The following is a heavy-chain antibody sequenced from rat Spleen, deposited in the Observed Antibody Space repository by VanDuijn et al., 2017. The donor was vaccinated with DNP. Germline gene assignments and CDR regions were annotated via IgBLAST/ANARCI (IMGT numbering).Heavy chain of an antibody. CDR3: AKRGATGLTSYYFDY. V-gene: IGHV5-25*01. CDR2: ISTGGGNT. CDR1: GFTFSNYY. D-gene: IGHD1-9*01. J-gene: IGHJ2*01. Sequence: EVQLVESGGGLVQPGRSMKLSCAASGFTFSNYYMAWVRQAPTKGLEWVAAISTGGGNTYYRDSVKGRFTISRDDAKSTLYLQMNSLRSEDTATYYCAKRGATGLTSYYFDYWGQGVMVTVSS.